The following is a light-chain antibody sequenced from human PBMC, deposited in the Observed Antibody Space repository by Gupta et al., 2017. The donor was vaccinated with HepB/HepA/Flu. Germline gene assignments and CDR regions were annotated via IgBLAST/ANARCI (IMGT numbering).Light chain of an antibody. CDR3: QQYDGRPPLT. Sequence: ETLMTQSPATLSVSPGERVTLSCRASQSVSRNLAWYQKKPGQAPRLLIYGASTRATGIPARFIGSGSETEFTLTISSLQSEDFAVYYCQQYDGRPPLTFGGGTXVEIK. V-gene: IGKV3-15*01. CDR1: QSVSRN. J-gene: IGKJ4*01. CDR2: GAS.